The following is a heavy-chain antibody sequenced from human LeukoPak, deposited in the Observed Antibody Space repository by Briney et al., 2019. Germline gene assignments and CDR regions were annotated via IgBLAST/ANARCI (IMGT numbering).Heavy chain of an antibody. CDR1: GGSISSSSYY. V-gene: IGHV4-39*01. J-gene: IGHJ4*02. CDR3: ARFSYGGNPGPARAYDY. CDR2: IYYSGGT. Sequence: SETLSLTCTVSGGSISSSSYYWGWIRQPPGKGLEWIGSIYYSGGTYYNPSLKSRVTISVDTSKNQFSLKLSSVTAADTAVYYCARFSYGGNPGPARAYDYWGQGTLVTVSS. D-gene: IGHD4-23*01.